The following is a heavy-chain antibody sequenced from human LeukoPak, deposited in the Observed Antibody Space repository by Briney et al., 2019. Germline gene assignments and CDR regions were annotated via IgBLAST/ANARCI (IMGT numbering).Heavy chain of an antibody. CDR3: AKDQYYVSSGYLDY. D-gene: IGHD3-22*01. V-gene: IGHV3-23*01. CDR1: GFTFSSYA. J-gene: IGHJ4*02. Sequence: GGSLRPSCAASGFTFSSYAMSWVRQAPGKGLEWVSAISGSGGSTYYADSVKGRFTISRDNSKNTLYLQMNSLRAEETAVYYCAKDQYYVSSGYLDYLGQGTLVTVSS. CDR2: ISGSGGST.